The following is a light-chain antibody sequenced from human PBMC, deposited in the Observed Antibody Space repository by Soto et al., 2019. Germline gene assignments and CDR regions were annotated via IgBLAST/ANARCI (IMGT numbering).Light chain of an antibody. V-gene: IGLV2-14*01. CDR2: DGG. CDR3: SSYTTTSTVI. CDR1: SIDIVAYDY. Sequence: QSALTQPASVSGAPGQSVTISCTGTSIDIVAYDYVSCYPQHPGKAPTLMIYDGGRRPSGVSNRFSGSKSGNTAPLTNSGLQAEDEADYFCSSYTTTSTVIFGGGTKLTVL. J-gene: IGLJ2*01.